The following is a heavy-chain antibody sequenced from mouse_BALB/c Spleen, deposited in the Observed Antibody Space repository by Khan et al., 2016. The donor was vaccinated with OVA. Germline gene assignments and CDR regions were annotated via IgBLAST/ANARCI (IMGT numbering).Heavy chain of an antibody. D-gene: IGHD2-1*01. CDR3: ARSSFYPIYFDY. CDR2: IYPGSGNT. J-gene: IGHJ2*01. V-gene: IGHV1-84*02. CDR1: GYTFTDYY. Sequence: QVHVKQSGPELVKPGASVKISCKASGYTFTDYYINWVKQKPGQGLEWIGWIYPGSGNTKYNEKFKDKATLTVDTSSSTAYMQLSSLTSEETAVYFCARSSFYPIYFDYWGQGTTLTVSS.